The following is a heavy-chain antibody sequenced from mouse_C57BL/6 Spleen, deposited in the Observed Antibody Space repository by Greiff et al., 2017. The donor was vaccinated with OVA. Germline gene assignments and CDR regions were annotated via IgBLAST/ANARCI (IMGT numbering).Heavy chain of an antibody. J-gene: IGHJ4*01. CDR2: IYPGDGDT. CDR3: ARSSITTVVAPYAVDY. V-gene: IGHV1-82*01. D-gene: IGHD1-1*01. Sequence: QVQLQQSGPELVKPGASVKISCKASGYAFSSSWMNWVKQRPGKGLEWIGRIYPGDGDTNYNGKFKGKATLTADKSSSTAYMQLSSLTSEDSAVYFCARSSITTVVAPYAVDYWGQGTSVTVSS. CDR1: GYAFSSSW.